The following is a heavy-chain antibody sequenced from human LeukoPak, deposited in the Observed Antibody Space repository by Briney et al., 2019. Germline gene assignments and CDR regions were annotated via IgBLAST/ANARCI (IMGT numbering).Heavy chain of an antibody. CDR1: GGSISSYY. D-gene: IGHD5/OR15-5a*01. Sequence: SETLSLTCTVSGGSISSYYWSWIRQPPGKGLEWIAYIYYSGSTNYNPSLKSRVTISVDTSKNQFSLKLSSVTAADTAVYYCARAGLGFDPWGQGTLVTVSS. CDR2: IYYSGST. J-gene: IGHJ5*02. V-gene: IGHV4-59*01. CDR3: ARAGLGFDP.